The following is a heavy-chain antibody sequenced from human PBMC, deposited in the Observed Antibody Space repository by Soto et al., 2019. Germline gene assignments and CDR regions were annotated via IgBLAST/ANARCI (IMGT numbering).Heavy chain of an antibody. CDR3: ARGGSSTGYHY. CDR1: GYSFTGYD. J-gene: IGHJ4*02. D-gene: IGHD3-22*01. V-gene: IGHV1-18*01. CDR2: ISTYTGKT. Sequence: QVQLVQSGAEVKKPGASVKVSCKASGYSFTGYDITWVRQAPGQGLEWMGWISTYTGKTNYAQRLQGRVTLTTDTSTSTTYMGLRSLRSDDTAVYYCARGGSSTGYHYWGQGTLVTVSA.